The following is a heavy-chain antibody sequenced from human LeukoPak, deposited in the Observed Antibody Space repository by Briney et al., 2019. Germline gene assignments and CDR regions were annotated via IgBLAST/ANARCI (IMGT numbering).Heavy chain of an antibody. CDR1: GVTLSSNY. D-gene: IGHD3-10*01. V-gene: IGHV3-53*04. CDR2: IYTGGST. Sequence: PGGSLRLSCTASGVTLSSNYMSWVRQAPGKGLEWVAVIYTGGSTYYSDSVKGRFTISRHNSKNTLYLQMNSLRAEDTDVYYGESRTYYYGSDAFDIWGQGTMVTVSS. J-gene: IGHJ3*02. CDR3: ESRTYYYGSDAFDI.